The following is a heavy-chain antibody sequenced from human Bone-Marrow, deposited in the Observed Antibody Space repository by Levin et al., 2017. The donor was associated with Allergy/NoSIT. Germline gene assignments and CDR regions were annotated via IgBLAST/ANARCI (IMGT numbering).Heavy chain of an antibody. CDR1: GFTFSSYG. J-gene: IGHJ3*02. D-gene: IGHD1-26*01. CDR2: IWYDGSNK. V-gene: IGHV3-33*01. Sequence: GGSLRLSCAASGFTFSSYGMHWVRQAPGKGLEWVAVIWYDGSNKYYADSVKGRFTISRDNSKNTLYLQMNSLRAEDTAVYYCARDYRIVGATYAFDIWGQGTMVTVSS. CDR3: ARDYRIVGATYAFDI.